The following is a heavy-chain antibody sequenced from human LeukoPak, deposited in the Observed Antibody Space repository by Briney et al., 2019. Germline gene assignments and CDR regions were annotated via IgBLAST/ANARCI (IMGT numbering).Heavy chain of an antibody. CDR2: IRSKANNCAT. V-gene: IGHV3-73*01. CDR1: GFTFSGSA. CDR3: WLPGENYGDSVDY. Sequence: PGGSLRLSCAASGFTFSGSAMHWVRQASGKGLEWVGRIRSKANNCATAYAASVKGRFTISRDDSKNTAYPQMNSLKTEDTAVYYCWLPGENYGDSVDYWGQGTLVTVSS. J-gene: IGHJ4*02. D-gene: IGHD4-17*01.